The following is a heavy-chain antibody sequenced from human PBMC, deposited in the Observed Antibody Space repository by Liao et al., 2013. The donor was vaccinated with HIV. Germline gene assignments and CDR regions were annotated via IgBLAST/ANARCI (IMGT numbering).Heavy chain of an antibody. CDR1: GGSISSYY. CDR2: IYTSGST. Sequence: QVHLQESGPGLVKPSETLSLTCAVSGGSISSYYWSWIRQPAGKGLEWIGRIYTSGSTNYNPSLKSRVTISIDTSKNQFSLKLSSVTAADTAVYYCARSMLLRPNWFDPWGQGTLVTVSS. D-gene: IGHD2-15*01. V-gene: IGHV4-4*07. J-gene: IGHJ5*02. CDR3: ARSMLLRPNWFDP.